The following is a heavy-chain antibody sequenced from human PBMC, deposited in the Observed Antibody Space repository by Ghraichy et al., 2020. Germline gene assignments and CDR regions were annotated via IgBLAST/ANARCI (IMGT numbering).Heavy chain of an antibody. V-gene: IGHV3-30-3*01. CDR3: VRDTDNFDY. Sequence: GGSLRLSCAASGFTFSSYAIHWVRQAPGKGLEWVAVISHDGVDKYYADSVKCRFTVSRDNSKNTLYLQMNSLRVEDTAVYYCVRDTDNFDYWGQGTLVTVSS. D-gene: IGHD2-15*01. J-gene: IGHJ4*02. CDR2: ISHDGVDK. CDR1: GFTFSSYA.